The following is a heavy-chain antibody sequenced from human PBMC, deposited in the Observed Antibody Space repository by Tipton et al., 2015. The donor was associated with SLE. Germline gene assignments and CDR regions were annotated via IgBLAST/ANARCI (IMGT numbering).Heavy chain of an antibody. CDR3: ARTRAWPTGVLDD. V-gene: IGHV4-34*01. CDR1: GGSFSGYY. D-gene: IGHD3-10*01. J-gene: IGHJ4*02. CDR2: INHSGST. Sequence: TLSLTCAVYGGSFSGYYWSWIRQPPGKGLEWIGEINHSGSTNHNPSLKSRVTISVDTAKTQFSLKLSSVTAADTAVYYCARTRAWPTGVLDDWGQGTLVTVSS.